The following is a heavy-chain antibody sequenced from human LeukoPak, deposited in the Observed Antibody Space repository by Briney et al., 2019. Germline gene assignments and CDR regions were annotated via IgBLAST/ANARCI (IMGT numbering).Heavy chain of an antibody. J-gene: IGHJ5*02. CDR3: ARNNGVLWFGEGIWFDP. V-gene: IGHV1-18*01. CDR2: ISAYNGNT. Sequence: GASVTVSCKASGYAFTIYGISWVRQAPGQGLEWMGWISAYNGNTNYAQKLQGRVTMTTDTSTSTAYMELRSLRSDDTAVYYCARNNGVLWFGEGIWFDPWGQGTLVTVSS. D-gene: IGHD3-10*01. CDR1: GYAFTIYG.